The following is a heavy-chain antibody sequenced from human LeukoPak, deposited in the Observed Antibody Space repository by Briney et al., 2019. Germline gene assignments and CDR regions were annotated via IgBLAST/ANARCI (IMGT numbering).Heavy chain of an antibody. CDR2: IRSKANSYAT. J-gene: IGHJ4*02. D-gene: IGHD3-9*01. CDR1: GFTFSGSA. Sequence: PGGSLKLSCAASGFTFSGSAMHWVRQASGKGLEGVGRIRSKANSYATAYDASVKGRFTISRDDSKNTAYLQMNSLRAEDTAVYYCARDPSHNYDMTYWGQGTLVTVSS. V-gene: IGHV3-73*01. CDR3: ARDPSHNYDMTY.